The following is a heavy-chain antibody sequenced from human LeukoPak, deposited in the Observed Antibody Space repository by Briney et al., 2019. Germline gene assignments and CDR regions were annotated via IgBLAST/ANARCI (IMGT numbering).Heavy chain of an antibody. CDR3: ASPQFMVRGQHSDY. CDR2: IYYSGST. CDR1: GGSISSSSYY. D-gene: IGHD3-10*01. J-gene: IGHJ4*02. V-gene: IGHV4-39*07. Sequence: SETLSLTCTVSGGSISSSSYYWGWIRQPPGKGLEGIGSIYYSGSTYYNPSLKSRVTISVDTSKNQFSLKLSSVTAADTAVYYCASPQFMVRGQHSDYWGQATLVTVSS.